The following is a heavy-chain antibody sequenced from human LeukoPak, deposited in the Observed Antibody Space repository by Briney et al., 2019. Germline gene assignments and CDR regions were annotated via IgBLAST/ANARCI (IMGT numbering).Heavy chain of an antibody. CDR3: AKTGSLFGRFLDH. J-gene: IGHJ4*02. Sequence: PSETLSLTCSVFADSMNNYYWTWIRQPPGKGLEWVGNMHPGGTTKFHPSLEGRVTMSIDTSNKQFSLRLRSVTAADTATCYCAKTGSLFGRFLDHWGPGALVIVSS. D-gene: IGHD3-10*02. V-gene: IGHV4-59*01. CDR1: ADSMNNYY. CDR2: MHPGGTT.